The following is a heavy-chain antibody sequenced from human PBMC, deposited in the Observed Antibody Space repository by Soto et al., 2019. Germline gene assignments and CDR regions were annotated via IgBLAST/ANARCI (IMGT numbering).Heavy chain of an antibody. CDR2: ISPLKGNT. J-gene: IGHJ4*02. D-gene: IGHD6-25*01. V-gene: IGHV1-18*01. CDR1: GYTFTNYV. Sequence: ASVKVSCKAPGYTFTNYVIHWVRQPPGQGLEWMGWISPLKGNTKYAQKVQGRVSVTTDTSTNTVYMELSGLRCDATALYYCGRSGKRPFDCWGQVAMVTVGS. CDR3: GRSGKRPFDC.